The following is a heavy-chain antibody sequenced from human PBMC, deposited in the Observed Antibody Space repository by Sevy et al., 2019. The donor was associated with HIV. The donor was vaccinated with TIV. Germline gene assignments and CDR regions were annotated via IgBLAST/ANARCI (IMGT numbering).Heavy chain of an antibody. D-gene: IGHD3-3*01. J-gene: IGHJ6*02. CDR3: TRLIDTYYDFWSGYSGGGMDV. CDR1: GFTFSGSA. V-gene: IGHV3-73*01. Sequence: GGSLRLSCAASGFTFSGSAMHWVRQASGKGLEWVGRIRSKANSYATAYAASVKGRFTISRDDSKNTAYLQMNSLKTEETAVYYCTRLIDTYYDFWSGYSGGGMDVWGQGTTVTVSS. CDR2: IRSKANSYAT.